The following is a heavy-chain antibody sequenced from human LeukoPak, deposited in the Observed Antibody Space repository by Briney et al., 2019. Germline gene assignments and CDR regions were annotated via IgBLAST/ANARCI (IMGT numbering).Heavy chain of an antibody. D-gene: IGHD4-23*01. CDR3: AAAYGGDAFDI. V-gene: IGHV5-10-1*01. Sequence: GESLKISCKGSGYSFTSYWISWVRQMPGKGLEWMGRIDPSDSYTNYSPSFQGHVTISADKSISTAYLQWSSLKASDSAMYYCAAAYGGDAFDIWGQGTMVTVSS. CDR1: GYSFTSYW. CDR2: IDPSDSYT. J-gene: IGHJ3*02.